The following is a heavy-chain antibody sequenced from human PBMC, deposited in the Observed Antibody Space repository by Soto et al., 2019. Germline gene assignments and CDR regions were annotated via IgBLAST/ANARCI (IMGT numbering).Heavy chain of an antibody. Sequence: PGGSLRLSCAASGFTFASYAMAWVRQASGKGLEWVSLISATGGGTYYADSVKGRFTISRDNSHNTLYLQVHSLTAEDTAVYYCAKDRRAGGNSAFYFDFWGQGAQVTVSS. CDR3: AKDRRAGGNSAFYFDF. J-gene: IGHJ4*02. CDR2: ISATGGGT. D-gene: IGHD3-16*01. CDR1: GFTFASYA. V-gene: IGHV3-23*01.